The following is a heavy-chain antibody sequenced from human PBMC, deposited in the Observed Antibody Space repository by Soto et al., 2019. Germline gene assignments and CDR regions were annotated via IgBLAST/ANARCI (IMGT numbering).Heavy chain of an antibody. J-gene: IGHJ3*02. CDR1: GGSISSGGYY. V-gene: IGHV4-31*03. CDR3: ARDRLDIVDAFDI. Sequence: SETLSLTCTVSGGSISSGGYYWSWIRQHPGKGLEWIGYIYYSGSTYYNPSLKSRVTISVDTSKNQFSLKLSSVTAADTAVYYCARDRLDIVDAFDIWGQGTMVTVSS. CDR2: IYYSGST. D-gene: IGHD2-2*03.